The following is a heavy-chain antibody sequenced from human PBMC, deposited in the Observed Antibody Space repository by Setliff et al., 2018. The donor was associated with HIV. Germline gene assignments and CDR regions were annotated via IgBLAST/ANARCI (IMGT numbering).Heavy chain of an antibody. CDR2: ISPNNGAA. Sequence: ASVKVSCKATEYMILAYKMNWVRQAPGQGLEWIGRISPNNGAAEYAPKFQGRVIMTLDTSISTAYLEIPRLTPDDAAVYYCARPRVFDSFDVWGQGTMVTVSS. CDR3: ARPRVFDSFDV. CDR1: EYMILAYK. V-gene: IGHV1-2*06. J-gene: IGHJ3*01.